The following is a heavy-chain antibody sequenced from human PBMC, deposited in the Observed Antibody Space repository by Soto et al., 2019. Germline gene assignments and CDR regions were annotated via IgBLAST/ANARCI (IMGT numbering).Heavy chain of an antibody. V-gene: IGHV3-23*01. J-gene: IGHJ6*02. CDR1: GFTFSSYA. Sequence: PGESLKISCAASGFTFSSYAMSWVRQAPGKGLEWVSAISGSGGSTYYADSVKGRFTISRDNSKNTLYLQMNSLRAEDTAVYYCAKGSGITIFGVVSYYYYYGMDVWGQGTTVTVSS. CDR2: ISGSGGST. D-gene: IGHD3-3*01. CDR3: AKGSGITIFGVVSYYYYYGMDV.